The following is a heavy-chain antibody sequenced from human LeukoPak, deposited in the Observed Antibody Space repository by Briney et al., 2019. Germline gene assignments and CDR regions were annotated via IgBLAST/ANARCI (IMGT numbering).Heavy chain of an antibody. J-gene: IGHJ4*02. D-gene: IGHD2-2*01. V-gene: IGHV3-30*03. CDR2: ISYDGSNK. CDR1: GFTFSSYG. Sequence: GGSLRLSCAASGFTFSSYGMHWVRQAPGKGLEWVAVISYDGSNKYYADSVKGRFTISRDNSKNTLYLQMNSLRAEDTAVYYCARSLSSTTSFFDYWGQGTLVTVSS. CDR3: ARSLSSTTSFFDY.